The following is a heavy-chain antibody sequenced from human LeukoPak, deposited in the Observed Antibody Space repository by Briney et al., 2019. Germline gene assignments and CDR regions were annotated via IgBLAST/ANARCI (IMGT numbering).Heavy chain of an antibody. Sequence: SETLSLTCTVSGGSISSYYWSWIRQPPGKGLEWIGYIYYSGSTNYNPSLKSRVTISVDTSKNQFSLKLSSVTAADTAVYYCARAPAWSGADNWFDPWGQGTLVTVSS. CDR1: GGSISSYY. J-gene: IGHJ5*02. CDR3: ARAPAWSGADNWFDP. V-gene: IGHV4-59*01. CDR2: IYYSGST. D-gene: IGHD3-3*01.